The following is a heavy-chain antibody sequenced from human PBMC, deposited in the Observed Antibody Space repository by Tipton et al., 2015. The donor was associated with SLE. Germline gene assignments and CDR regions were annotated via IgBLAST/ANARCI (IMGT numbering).Heavy chain of an antibody. CDR2: IYYSGST. CDR3: ARPSGFGYAFDI. J-gene: IGHJ3*02. V-gene: IGHV4-30-2*03. D-gene: IGHD6-19*01. CDR1: GFTFSGYT. Sequence: LRLSCAASGFTFSGYTMSWVRQAPGKGLEWIGSIYYSGSTYYKPSLKSRVTISVDKSKNQFSLKLVSVTAADTALYYCARPSGFGYAFDIWGQGSMVTVSS.